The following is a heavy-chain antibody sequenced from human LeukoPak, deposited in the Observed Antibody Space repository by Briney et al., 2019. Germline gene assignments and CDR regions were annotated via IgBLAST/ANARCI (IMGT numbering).Heavy chain of an antibody. D-gene: IGHD3-10*01. CDR2: IYHSGST. CDR3: ARVSSGSGRSYYGMDV. V-gene: IGHV4-30-2*01. J-gene: IGHJ6*02. CDR1: GGSISSGGYS. Sequence: SQTLSLTCAVSGGSISSGGYSWSWIRQPPGKGLEWIGYIYHSGSTYYNPSLKSRVTISVDRSKNQFSLKLSSVTAADTAVYYCARVSSGSGRSYYGMDVWGQGTTVTVSS.